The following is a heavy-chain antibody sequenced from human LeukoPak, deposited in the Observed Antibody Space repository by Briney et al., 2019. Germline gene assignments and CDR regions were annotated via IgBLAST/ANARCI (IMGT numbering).Heavy chain of an antibody. CDR3: ARDGQQLTLEFDP. V-gene: IGHV1-69*13. Sequence: GASVKVSCKASGGTFSSYAISWVRQAPGQGLEWMGRIIPIFGTANYAQKFQGRVTITADESTSTAYMELSSLRSEDTAVYYCARDGQQLTLEFDPWGQGTLVTVSS. CDR2: IIPIFGTA. D-gene: IGHD6-13*01. J-gene: IGHJ5*02. CDR1: GGTFSSYA.